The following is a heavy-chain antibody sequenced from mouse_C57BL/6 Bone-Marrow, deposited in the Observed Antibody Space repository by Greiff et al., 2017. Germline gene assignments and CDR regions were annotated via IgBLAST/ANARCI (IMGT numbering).Heavy chain of an antibody. CDR3: ARFYGPVYYFDY. D-gene: IGHD1-2*01. CDR1: GYTFTSYW. V-gene: IGHV1-55*01. Sequence: QVQLQQPGAELVKPGASVKMSCKASGYTFTSYWITWVKQRPGQGLAWIGDIFPGSGSTNYNEKFKSKAPLTVDTSSSTASMQLSSLTSEDSAVXYCARFYGPVYYFDYWGQGTTLTVSS. J-gene: IGHJ2*01. CDR2: IFPGSGST.